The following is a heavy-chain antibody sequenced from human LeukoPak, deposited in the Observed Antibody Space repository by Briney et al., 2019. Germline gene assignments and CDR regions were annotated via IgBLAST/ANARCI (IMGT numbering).Heavy chain of an antibody. V-gene: IGHV3-74*01. CDR3: AREPGIAAAGINY. D-gene: IGHD6-13*01. CDR2: INSDVRTT. CDR1: GFTFSDYW. Sequence: GGSLRLSCAASGFTFSDYWMYWVRQAPGKGLVWVSHINSDVRTTSYADSVKGRFTISRDNAKNTLYLQMNSLRAEDTAVYYCAREPGIAAAGINYWGQGTLVTVSS. J-gene: IGHJ4*02.